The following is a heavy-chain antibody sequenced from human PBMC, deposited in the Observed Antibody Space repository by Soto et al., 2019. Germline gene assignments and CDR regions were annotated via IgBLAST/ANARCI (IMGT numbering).Heavy chain of an antibody. Sequence: QVQRVQSGAEVKKPGSSVKVSCKASGGTFSSYAISWVRQAPGQGLEWMGGIIPIFGTANYAQKFQGRVTITAEESTSTAYMELRSLRSEDTAVYYCARIVEMATTPFDYWGQGTLVTVSS. CDR1: GGTFSSYA. D-gene: IGHD5-12*01. CDR3: ARIVEMATTPFDY. V-gene: IGHV1-69*12. J-gene: IGHJ4*02. CDR2: IIPIFGTA.